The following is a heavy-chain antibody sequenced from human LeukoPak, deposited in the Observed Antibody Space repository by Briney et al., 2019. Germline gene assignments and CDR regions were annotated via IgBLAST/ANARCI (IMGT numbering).Heavy chain of an antibody. CDR1: GFTVTSNY. CDR3: ARAPGYCSGGSCYSYAFDI. D-gene: IGHD2-15*01. J-gene: IGHJ3*02. Sequence: GGSLRLSCAASGFTVTSNYMSWVRQAPGKGLEWVSVFYGGGTTYYADSVKGRFTISRDNSKNTLYLQMNSLRAEDTAVYYCARAPGYCSGGSCYSYAFDIWGQGTMVTLSS. CDR2: FYGGGTT. V-gene: IGHV3-66*01.